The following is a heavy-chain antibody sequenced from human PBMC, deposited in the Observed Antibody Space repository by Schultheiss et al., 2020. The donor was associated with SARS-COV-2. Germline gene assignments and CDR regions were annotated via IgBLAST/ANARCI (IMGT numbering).Heavy chain of an antibody. CDR3: ARDRAYCTGGVCNYFPLDP. J-gene: IGHJ5*02. CDR1: GGSISSYY. V-gene: IGHV4-59*12. CDR2: IYYSGST. D-gene: IGHD2-8*02. Sequence: SETLSLTCTVSGGSISSYYWSWIRQPPGKGLEWIGYIYYSGSTNYNPSLKSRVTISVDTSKNQFSLRLSSVTAADTAVYYCARDRAYCTGGVCNYFPLDPWGQGTLVTVSS.